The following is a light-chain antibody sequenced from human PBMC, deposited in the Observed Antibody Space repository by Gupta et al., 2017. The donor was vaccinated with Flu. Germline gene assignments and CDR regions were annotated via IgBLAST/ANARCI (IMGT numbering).Light chain of an antibody. V-gene: IGKV3-15*01. CDR3: QQYNNWPL. CDR2: GAS. Sequence: PGERATVSRRASQSSGGKVAWYQKRPGQAPRLLIYGASLRATGVPARFSGSGCGKEFTITISSLESDDFAIYYCQQYNNWPLFGQGTKVEIK. CDR1: QSSGGK. J-gene: IGKJ2*01.